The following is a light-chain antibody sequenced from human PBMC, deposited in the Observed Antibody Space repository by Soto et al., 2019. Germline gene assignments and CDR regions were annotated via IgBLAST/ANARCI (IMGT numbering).Light chain of an antibody. CDR3: HKYNSAPPLT. V-gene: IGKV1-27*01. CDR1: QGISNY. CDR2: AAS. J-gene: IGKJ4*01. Sequence: DIQMTQSPSSLSASVGDRVTITCRASQGISNYLAWYQQKPGKVPKLLIYAASTLQSVVPSRVSGSGSGSDLTITSSSLQPEEVATYYCHKYNSAPPLTFGGGTKVEIK.